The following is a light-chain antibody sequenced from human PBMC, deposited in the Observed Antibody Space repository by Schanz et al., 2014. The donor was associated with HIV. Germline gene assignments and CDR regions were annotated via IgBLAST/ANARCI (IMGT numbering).Light chain of an antibody. CDR1: QSVSSN. J-gene: IGKJ1*01. CDR2: RAS. Sequence: EIMMTQSPATLYMSPGERATLSCRASQSVSSNLGWYQQKPGQAPRLLIYRASNRATGIPVRFSGSGSGTDFTLTISRLEPEDFAVYYCHQYGSSPRTFGQGTKVEI. V-gene: IGKV3-20*01. CDR3: HQYGSSPRT.